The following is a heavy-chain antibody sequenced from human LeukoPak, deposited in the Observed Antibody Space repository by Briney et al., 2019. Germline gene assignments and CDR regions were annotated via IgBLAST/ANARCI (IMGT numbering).Heavy chain of an antibody. Sequence: GGSLRLSCAASGFTFSSYWMSWVRQAPGKGLEWVAFIRSDASTKFYADSVKGRFTISRDNSKPTLYLQMNSLRADDTAVYYCAKDLPTPYFDYWGQGALVTVSS. J-gene: IGHJ4*02. CDR3: AKDLPTPYFDY. CDR2: IRSDASTK. CDR1: GFTFSSYW. D-gene: IGHD4-23*01. V-gene: IGHV3-30*02.